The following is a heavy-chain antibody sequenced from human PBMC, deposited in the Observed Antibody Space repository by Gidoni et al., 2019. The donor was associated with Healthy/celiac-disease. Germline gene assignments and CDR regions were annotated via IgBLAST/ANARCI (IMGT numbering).Heavy chain of an antibody. CDR1: GGSISSSSYY. V-gene: IGHV4-39*01. CDR3: ARHRRLDYYFDY. D-gene: IGHD1-1*01. J-gene: IGHJ4*02. Sequence: LRGSGPGLVKPSETLSLTCTVSGGSISSSSYYWGWIRQPPGQGLEWIGSIYYSGSTYYNPSLKSRVTISVDTSKNQFSLKLSSVTAADTAVYYCARHRRLDYYFDYWGQGTLVTVSS. CDR2: IYYSGST.